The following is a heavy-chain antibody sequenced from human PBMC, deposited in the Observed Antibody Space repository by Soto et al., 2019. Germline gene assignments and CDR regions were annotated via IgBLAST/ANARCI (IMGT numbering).Heavy chain of an antibody. J-gene: IGHJ4*02. CDR3: ARQDDSSGYREYYFDY. D-gene: IGHD3-22*01. CDR1: GYTFTSYY. V-gene: IGHV1-46*01. CDR2: INPSGGST. Sequence: GASVKVSCKASGYTFTSYYMHWVRQAPGQGLEWMGIINPSGGSTSYAQKFQGRVTMTRDTSTSTVYMELSSLRSEDTAMYYCARQDDSSGYREYYFDYWGQGTLVTVSS.